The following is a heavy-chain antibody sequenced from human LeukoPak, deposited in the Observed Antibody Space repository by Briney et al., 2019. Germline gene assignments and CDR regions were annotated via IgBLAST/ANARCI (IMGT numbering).Heavy chain of an antibody. Sequence: PGGSLRLSCAASGFTFSIYWMSWVRQAPGKGLEWVANIKQDGSEKYYVDSVKGRFTISRDNAKNSLYLQMNSLRAEDTAVYYSARVLRYYYDSSTGWFDPWGQGTLVTVSS. D-gene: IGHD3-22*01. CDR1: GFTFSIYW. CDR3: ARVLRYYYDSSTGWFDP. CDR2: IKQDGSEK. V-gene: IGHV3-7*01. J-gene: IGHJ5*02.